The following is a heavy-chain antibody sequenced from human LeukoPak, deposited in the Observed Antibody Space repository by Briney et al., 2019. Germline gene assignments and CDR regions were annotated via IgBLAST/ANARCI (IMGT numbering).Heavy chain of an antibody. CDR2: ISGSGGST. CDR3: AKPDSSSWYPEYFQH. Sequence: GGSLRLSCAASGFTFSSYGMHWVRQAPGKGLEWVSAISGSGGSTYYADSVKGRFTISRDNSKNTLYLQMNSLRAEDTAVYYCAKPDSSSWYPEYFQHWGQGTLVTVSS. V-gene: IGHV3-23*01. CDR1: GFTFSSYG. J-gene: IGHJ1*01. D-gene: IGHD6-13*01.